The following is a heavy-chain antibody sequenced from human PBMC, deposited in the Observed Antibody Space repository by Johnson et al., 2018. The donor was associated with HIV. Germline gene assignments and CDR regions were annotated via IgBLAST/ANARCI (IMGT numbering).Heavy chain of an antibody. V-gene: IGHV3-72*01. CDR2: TRNKANSYTT. Sequence: VQLVESGGGLVKPGGSLRLSCAASGFTFSNAWMSWVRQAPGKGLEWVGRTRNKANSYTTEYAASVKGRFTISRDDSKNSLYLQMNSLKTEDTAVDYCAREGGVITFVGVIPRNAFDIWGQGTMVTVSS. CDR3: AREGGVITFVGVIPRNAFDI. J-gene: IGHJ3*02. CDR1: GFTFSNAW. D-gene: IGHD3-16*02.